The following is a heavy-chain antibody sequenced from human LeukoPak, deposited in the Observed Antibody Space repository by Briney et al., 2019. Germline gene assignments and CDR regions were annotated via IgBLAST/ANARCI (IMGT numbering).Heavy chain of an antibody. J-gene: IGHJ6*03. CDR1: GYTFTGYY. V-gene: IGHV1-2*02. Sequence: ASVKVSCKASGYTFTGYYMHWVRQAPGQGLEWMGWINPNSGGTNYAQKFQGRVTMTRDTSISTAYMELSRLRSDDTAVYYCARGFGTMVRGVILPYYYYMDVWGKGTTVTISS. CDR2: INPNSGGT. CDR3: ARGFGTMVRGVILPYYYYMDV. D-gene: IGHD3-10*01.